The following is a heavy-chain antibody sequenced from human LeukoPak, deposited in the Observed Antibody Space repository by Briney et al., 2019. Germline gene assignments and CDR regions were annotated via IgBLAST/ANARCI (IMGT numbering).Heavy chain of an antibody. V-gene: IGHV4-38-2*01. D-gene: IGHD3-3*01. J-gene: IGHJ4*02. CDR3: ASSYDFWSGYYFDY. CDR2: IYHSGST. Sequence: PSETLSLTCAVSGYSISSGYYWGWIRQPPGKGLEWIGSIYHSGSTYYNPSLKSRVTISVDTSKNQCSLKLSSVTAADTAVYYCASSYDFWSGYYFDYWGQGTLVTVSS. CDR1: GYSISSGYY.